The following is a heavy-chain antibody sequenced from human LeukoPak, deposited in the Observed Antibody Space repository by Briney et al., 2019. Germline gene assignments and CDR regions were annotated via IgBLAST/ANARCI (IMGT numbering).Heavy chain of an antibody. V-gene: IGHV3-49*03. Sequence: GGSLRLSCTVSGFTFSKYAMSWFRQAPGKGLEWVGFIRSKAYGETTQYAASVEGRFTISRDDSKSIAYLQMNSLKTEDTGVYYCSRGRQWVDYRGQGTLVTVSS. CDR3: SRGRQWVDY. CDR1: GFTFSKYA. J-gene: IGHJ4*02. CDR2: IRSKAYGETT. D-gene: IGHD6-19*01.